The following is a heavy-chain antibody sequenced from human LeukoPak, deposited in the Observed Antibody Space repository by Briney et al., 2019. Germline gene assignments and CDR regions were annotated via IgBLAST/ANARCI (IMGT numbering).Heavy chain of an antibody. CDR3: ARGPYCSGGSCYSDFDY. CDR1: GYTFTGYY. J-gene: IGHJ4*02. CDR2: INPNSGGT. V-gene: IGHV1-2*02. Sequence: ASVKVSCKTSGYTFTGYYMHWVRQAPGQGLGWMGWINPNSGGTNYAQKFQGRVTMTRDTSISTAYMELSRLRSDDTAVYYCARGPYCSGGSCYSDFDYWGQGTLVTVSS. D-gene: IGHD2-15*01.